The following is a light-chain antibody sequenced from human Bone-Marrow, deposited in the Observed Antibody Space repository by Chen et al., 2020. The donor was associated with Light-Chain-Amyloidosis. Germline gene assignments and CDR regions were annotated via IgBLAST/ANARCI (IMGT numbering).Light chain of an antibody. J-gene: IGKJ3*01. V-gene: IGKV3-20*01. Sequence: EIVLTQSPGTLSLSPGESATLSCRASQSVSSSSLAWYQQKPGQAPRLLVHGASSRATGVPDRFSGSGSGTDFTLTISRLEPEDFAMYYCQQYGSSPFPFGPGTKVDIK. CDR1: QSVSSSS. CDR3: QQYGSSPFP. CDR2: GAS.